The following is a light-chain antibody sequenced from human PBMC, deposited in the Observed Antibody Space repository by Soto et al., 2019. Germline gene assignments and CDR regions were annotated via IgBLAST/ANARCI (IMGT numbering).Light chain of an antibody. CDR1: SSDVGGYNY. Sequence: QSVLTQPPSASGSHGQSVTISCTGTSSDVGGYNYVSWYQQHPGKAPKLIIYEVYKRPSGVPDRFSGSKSGNTAALTVSGLQAEDEADYYCSSYVGTNSYVFGTGTKVTVL. J-gene: IGLJ1*01. V-gene: IGLV2-8*01. CDR3: SSYVGTNSYV. CDR2: EVY.